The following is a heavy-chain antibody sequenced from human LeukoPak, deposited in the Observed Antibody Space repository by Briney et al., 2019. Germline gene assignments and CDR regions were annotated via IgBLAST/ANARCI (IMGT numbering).Heavy chain of an antibody. CDR3: ARGRAGNYYNHNDY. CDR1: GFTFSGYA. D-gene: IGHD3-10*01. Sequence: PGGSLRLSCAASGFTFSGYAMNWVRQAPGKGLEWVPGISGSGGSAYYADSVKGRFTISRDNAKNTLYLQMNSLRAEDTAVYYCARGRAGNYYNHNDYWGQGTLVTVSS. CDR2: ISGSGGSA. V-gene: IGHV3-23*01. J-gene: IGHJ4*01.